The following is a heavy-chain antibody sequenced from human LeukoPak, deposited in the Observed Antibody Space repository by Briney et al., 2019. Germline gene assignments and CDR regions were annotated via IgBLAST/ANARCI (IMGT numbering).Heavy chain of an antibody. D-gene: IGHD3-10*01. J-gene: IGHJ6*02. CDR3: ARECRYGSGSYYYYYGMDV. V-gene: IGHV4-4*07. CDR2: IYTSGST. CDR1: GDSISSYY. Sequence: PSETLSLTCTVSGDSISSYYWSWIRQPAGKGLEWIGRIYTSGSTNYNPSLKSRVTMSVDTSKNQFSLKLSSVTAADTAVYYCARECRYGSGSYYYYYGMDVWGQGTTVTVSS.